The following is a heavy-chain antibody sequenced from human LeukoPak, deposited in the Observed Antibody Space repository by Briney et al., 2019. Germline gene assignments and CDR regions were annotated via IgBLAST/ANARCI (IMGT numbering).Heavy chain of an antibody. V-gene: IGHV3-23*01. J-gene: IGHJ4*02. Sequence: GGSLRLSCAASGFTFSSYAMSWVRQAPGKGLEWVSAISGSGGSTYYADSVKGRFTISRDNSKNTLYLQMNSLRAEDTAVYYCAKRDCSSIRCYVVDYWGQGTLVTVSS. CDR3: AKRDCSSIRCYVVDY. D-gene: IGHD2-2*01. CDR1: GFTFSSYA. CDR2: ISGSGGST.